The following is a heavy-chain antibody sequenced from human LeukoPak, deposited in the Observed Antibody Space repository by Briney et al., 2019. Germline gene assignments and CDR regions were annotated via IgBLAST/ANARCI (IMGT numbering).Heavy chain of an antibody. CDR3: ARTSGYSSSWSADH. D-gene: IGHD6-13*01. Sequence: GGSLRLSCAASGFTFSDYEMNWVRQAPGKGLEWVSYITRSGGSIYYADSVKGRFTISRDSAKNSVSLQMDSLRAEDTALYYCARTSGYSSSWSADHWGQGTLVTVSS. V-gene: IGHV3-48*03. J-gene: IGHJ4*02. CDR1: GFTFSDYE. CDR2: ITRSGGSI.